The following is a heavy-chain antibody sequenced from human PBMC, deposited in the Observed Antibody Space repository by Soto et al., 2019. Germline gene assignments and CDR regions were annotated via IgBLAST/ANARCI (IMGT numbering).Heavy chain of an antibody. Sequence: EVLLVESGGGLVKPGGSLRLSCAASGFTFGSYSMVWVRQAPEKGLEWVSSIGGSSGHIYYADSVKGRLTISRDNAKNSLYLQMNSLRVEDTAVYYCASTNGAYSNYFDYWGQGTLVTVSS. D-gene: IGHD2-8*01. CDR2: IGGSSGHI. J-gene: IGHJ4*02. CDR3: ASTNGAYSNYFDY. V-gene: IGHV3-21*01. CDR1: GFTFGSYS.